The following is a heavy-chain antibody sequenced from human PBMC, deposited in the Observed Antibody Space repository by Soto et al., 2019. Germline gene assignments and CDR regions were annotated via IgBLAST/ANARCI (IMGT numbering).Heavy chain of an antibody. J-gene: IGHJ3*02. Sequence: GGSLRLSCAASGFTFTTYAMSWVRQAPGKGLEWVSVISRRVDTTYYADSVKGRFTISRDNSKNTLYLQMNSLRAEDRAVYYCSSMQQGSDISGYFSAFDNSGRGTMVTVS. V-gene: IGHV3-23*01. CDR2: ISRRVDTT. CDR1: GFTFTTYA. CDR3: SSMQQGSDISGYFSAFDN. D-gene: IGHD3-22*01.